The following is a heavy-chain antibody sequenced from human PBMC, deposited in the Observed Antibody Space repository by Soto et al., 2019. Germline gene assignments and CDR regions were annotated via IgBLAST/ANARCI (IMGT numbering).Heavy chain of an antibody. D-gene: IGHD2-2*01. J-gene: IGHJ4*02. CDR2: INHSGST. V-gene: IGHV4-34*01. CDR3: ARGLDDCSSTSCYTDY. CDR1: GGSFSGYY. Sequence: SETLSLTCAVYGGSFSGYYWSWIRQPPGKGLEWIGEINHSGSTNYNPSLKSRVTISVDTSKNQFSLKLSSVTAADTAVYYCARGLDDCSSTSCYTDYWGQGTLVTVSS.